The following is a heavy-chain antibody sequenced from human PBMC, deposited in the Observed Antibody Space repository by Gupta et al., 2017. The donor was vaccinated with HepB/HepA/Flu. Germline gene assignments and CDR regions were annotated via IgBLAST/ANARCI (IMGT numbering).Heavy chain of an antibody. V-gene: IGHV1-2*02. CDR1: GYTFTGYY. D-gene: IGHD2-21*01. Sequence: QVQLVQSGAEVKKPGASVKVSCKASGYTFTGYYMHWVRQAPGQGLEWMGWINPNSGGTNYAQKFQGRVTMTRDTSISTAYMELSRLRADDTAVYYCARSYCGGDGDSRWFDPWGQGTRVTVSS. J-gene: IGHJ5*02. CDR3: ARSYCGGDGDSRWFDP. CDR2: INPNSGGT.